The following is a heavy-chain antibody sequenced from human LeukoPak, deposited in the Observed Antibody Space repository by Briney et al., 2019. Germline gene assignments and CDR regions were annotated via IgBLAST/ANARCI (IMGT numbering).Heavy chain of an antibody. J-gene: IGHJ4*02. CDR2: INPSGGST. Sequence: ASVKVSCKASGYTFTSYYMHWVRQAPRQGLEWMGMINPSGGSTSYAQKFQGRVTMTRDTSTSTVYMELSSLRSEDTAVFYCATEAPGYCSGGTCSSFDYWAQGTLVTVSS. CDR3: ATEAPGYCSGGTCSSFDY. V-gene: IGHV1-46*01. D-gene: IGHD2-15*01. CDR1: GYTFTSYY.